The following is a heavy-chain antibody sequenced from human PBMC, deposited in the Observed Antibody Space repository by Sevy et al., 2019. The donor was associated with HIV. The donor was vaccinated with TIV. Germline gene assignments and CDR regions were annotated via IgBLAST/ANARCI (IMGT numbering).Heavy chain of an antibody. CDR2: IIPIFGTA. CDR1: GGTFSSYA. J-gene: IGHJ6*02. CDR3: ASPGRDFWSGYYHYYYGMDV. D-gene: IGHD3-3*01. Sequence: ASVKVSCKASGGTFSSYAISWVRQAPGQGLEWMGGIIPIFGTANYAQMFQGRVTITADESTSTAYMELSSLRSEDTAVYYCASPGRDFWSGYYHYYYGMDVWGQGTTVTVSS. V-gene: IGHV1-69*13.